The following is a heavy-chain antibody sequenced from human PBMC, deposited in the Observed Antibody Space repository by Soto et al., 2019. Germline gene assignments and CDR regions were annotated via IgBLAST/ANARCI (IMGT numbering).Heavy chain of an antibody. J-gene: IGHJ4*02. CDR2: VYFDANT. V-gene: IGHV4-31*03. Sequence: TLSLPCSIGGGAIWSGGYYWCWVRQRPGKGLELIGYVYFDANTYYSLGLKRRGTLSVGTSKGQFSRRLSSVIAADAAVYYCARQITMARGIDLWGPGISVT. D-gene: IGHD3-10*01. CDR3: ARQITMARGIDL. CDR1: GGAIWSGGYY.